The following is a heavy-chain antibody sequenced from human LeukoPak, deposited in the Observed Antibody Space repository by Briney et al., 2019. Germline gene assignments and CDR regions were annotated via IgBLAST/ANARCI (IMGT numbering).Heavy chain of an antibody. J-gene: IGHJ4*02. CDR2: ISSSSSYI. Sequence: GGSLRLSCAASGFTFSSYSMNWVRQAPGKGLEWVSSISSSSSYIYYADSVKGRFTISRDNAKNSLYLQMNSLRAEDTAVYYCPRDAPSGSYYRAADYWGQGTLVTVSS. V-gene: IGHV3-21*01. CDR1: GFTFSSYS. CDR3: PRDAPSGSYYRAADY. D-gene: IGHD1-26*01.